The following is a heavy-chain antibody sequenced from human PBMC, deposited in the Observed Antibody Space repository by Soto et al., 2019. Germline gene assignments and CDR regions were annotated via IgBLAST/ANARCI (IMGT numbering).Heavy chain of an antibody. D-gene: IGHD2-15*01. CDR1: GYTFTSYG. CDR2: ISAYNGNT. CDR3: ARDVGIYCSGGSCYPDY. V-gene: IGHV1-18*01. Sequence: QVQLVQSGAEVKKPGASVKVSCKASGYTFTSYGITWVRQAPGQGLEWMGWISAYNGNTNYAQKLQGRVTMTTDTSTSTAYMELRSLRSDDTAVYYCARDVGIYCSGGSCYPDYWGQGTLVTVSS. J-gene: IGHJ4*02.